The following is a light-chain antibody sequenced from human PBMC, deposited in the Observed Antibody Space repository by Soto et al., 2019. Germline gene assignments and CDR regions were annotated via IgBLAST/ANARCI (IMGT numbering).Light chain of an antibody. CDR3: QQGDSFPFT. CDR1: QDISSW. Sequence: GGRVTITCRASQDISSWVAWYQQKPGKAPKLLISAASSLQSGVPRRFSGSGSGTDFTLVISSLQAEDFATYFCQQGDSFPFTFGGGTMVDIK. CDR2: AAS. J-gene: IGKJ4*01. V-gene: IGKV1-12*01.